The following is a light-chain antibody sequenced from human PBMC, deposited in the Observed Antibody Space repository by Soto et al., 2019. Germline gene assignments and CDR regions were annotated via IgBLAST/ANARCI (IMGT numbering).Light chain of an antibody. Sequence: DIQMTQSPSSVSASVGDRVTITCRASQDIRSWLGGYQQKPGKAPKVLIYAASSLQSGVPSRFSGSGSGTDFTLTISSLQPEDFATYYCQQDYSLPFTIGGGTRVEIK. CDR3: QQDYSLPFT. J-gene: IGKJ4*01. CDR1: QDIRSW. CDR2: AAS. V-gene: IGKV1-12*02.